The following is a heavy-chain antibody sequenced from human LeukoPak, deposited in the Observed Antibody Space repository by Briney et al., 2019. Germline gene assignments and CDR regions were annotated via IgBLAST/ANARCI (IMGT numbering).Heavy chain of an antibody. J-gene: IGHJ6*03. Sequence: PSETLSLTCTVSGGSVSSTYFYWGWIRQPPGKGLEWIGSIFHSGSTYNNPSLKSRVTISVDTSKNQFSLELSSVTAADTAIYYCASGYCSGNSCYSSSFYYYAYMDVWGKGTTVTVSS. CDR1: GGSVSSTYFY. D-gene: IGHD2-15*01. CDR2: IFHSGST. V-gene: IGHV4-39*01. CDR3: ASGYCSGNSCYSSSFYYYAYMDV.